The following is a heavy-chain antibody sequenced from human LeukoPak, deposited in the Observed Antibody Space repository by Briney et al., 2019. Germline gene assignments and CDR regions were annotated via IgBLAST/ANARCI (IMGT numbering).Heavy chain of an antibody. Sequence: SETLSLTCTVSGGSIITYYWSWIRQPPGKGLEWIGYIYYSGSTNYNPSLKSRVTMSVDTSKNQFSLKLSSVTAADTAVYYCARGDAAMVTYYYYYMDVWGKGTTVTVSS. CDR2: IYYSGST. J-gene: IGHJ6*03. CDR3: ARGDAAMVTYYYYYMDV. D-gene: IGHD5-18*01. V-gene: IGHV4-59*01. CDR1: GGSIITYY.